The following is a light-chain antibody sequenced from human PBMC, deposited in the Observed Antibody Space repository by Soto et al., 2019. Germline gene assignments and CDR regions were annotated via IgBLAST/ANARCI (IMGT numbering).Light chain of an antibody. J-gene: IGKJ1*01. CDR2: DAS. V-gene: IGKV1-5*01. CDR1: RSISDW. CDR3: LQYSSHSWT. Sequence: DIQMTQSPSSLSPSVGDRVTITCRASRSISDWLAWYQQKPGKAPELLIFDASNLKSGVSSRFSGSGCGTEFTLTISRLQPDDVATYYCLQYSSHSWTFGQGTKVEIK.